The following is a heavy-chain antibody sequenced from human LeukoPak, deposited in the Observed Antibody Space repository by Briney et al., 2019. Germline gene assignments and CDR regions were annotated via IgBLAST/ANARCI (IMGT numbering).Heavy chain of an antibody. V-gene: IGHV3-48*01. D-gene: IGHD3-10*01. CDR3: VRALIGTMVRGVHLGY. CDR1: GFTFSSYS. Sequence: GGSLRLSCAASGFTFSSYSMNWVRQAPGEGLEWVSYISSSSSTIYYADSVKGRFTISRDNAKNSLYLQMNSLRAEDTAVYYCVRALIGTMVRGVHLGYWGQGTLVTVYS. CDR2: ISSSSSTI. J-gene: IGHJ4*02.